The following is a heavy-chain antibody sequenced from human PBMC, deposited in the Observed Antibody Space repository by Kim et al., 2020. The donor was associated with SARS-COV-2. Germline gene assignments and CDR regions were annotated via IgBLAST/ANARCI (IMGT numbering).Heavy chain of an antibody. D-gene: IGHD2-2*02. Sequence: GGSLRLSCAPSGFIFSTYGMHWVRQAPGKGLEWVATIWYDGSNNYYPDSVKGRFTVSRDNSKNTLYLQMNSLRAEDTAVYYCVRGYCGTATCYTGGTYFGFWGRGPLVTVSS. J-gene: IGHJ4*02. CDR1: GFIFSTYG. CDR2: IWYDGSNN. V-gene: IGHV3-33*08. CDR3: VRGYCGTATCYTGGTYFGF.